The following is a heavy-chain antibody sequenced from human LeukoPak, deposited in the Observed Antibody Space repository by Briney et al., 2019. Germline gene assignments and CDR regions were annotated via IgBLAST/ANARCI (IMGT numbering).Heavy chain of an antibody. CDR2: IRYDGSNK. CDR1: GFTFSSYG. Sequence: PGGSLRLSCAASGFTFSSYGMHWVRQAPGKGLEWAAFIRYDGSNKYYADSVKGRFTISRDNSKNTLYLQMNSLRAEDTAVYYCAKPVARTSYGYSGTDYWGQGTLVTVSS. D-gene: IGHD5-18*01. V-gene: IGHV3-30*02. CDR3: AKPVARTSYGYSGTDY. J-gene: IGHJ4*02.